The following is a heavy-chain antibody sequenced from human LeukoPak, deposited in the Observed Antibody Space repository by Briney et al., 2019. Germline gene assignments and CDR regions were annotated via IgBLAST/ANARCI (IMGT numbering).Heavy chain of an antibody. J-gene: IGHJ4*02. CDR2: ISGSGGST. CDR1: GFTFSSYA. CDR3: AKDRLVVVAATVSD. D-gene: IGHD2-15*01. V-gene: IGHV3-23*01. Sequence: PGGSLRLSXAASGFTFSSYAMSWVRQAPGKGLEWVSAISGSGGSTYYADSVKGRFTISRDNSKNRLYLQMNSLRAEDTAVYYCAKDRLVVVAATVSDWGQGTLVTVSS.